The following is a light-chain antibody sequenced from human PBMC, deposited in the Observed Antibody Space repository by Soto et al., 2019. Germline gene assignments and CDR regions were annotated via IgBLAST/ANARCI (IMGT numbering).Light chain of an antibody. CDR1: NRDVGGYNY. CDR3: SSYSSSSALDVI. Sequence: QSALAQPASVSGSPGQSITISCAGTNRDVGGYNYVSWYQQYPGKAPILIIYEVTYRPSGVSNRFSGSKSGNTASLTISGLQAEDEADYYCSSYSSSSALDVIFGGGTQLTVL. V-gene: IGLV2-14*01. J-gene: IGLJ2*01. CDR2: EVT.